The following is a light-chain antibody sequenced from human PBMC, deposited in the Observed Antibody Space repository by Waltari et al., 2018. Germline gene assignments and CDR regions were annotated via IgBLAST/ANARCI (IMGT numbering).Light chain of an antibody. CDR2: GAS. CDR1: QGIRTR. J-gene: IGKJ4*01. V-gene: IGKV1-13*02. CDR3: QQFNTYPLT. Sequence: AIQLTQAPSSLSASVGDRVIITCRASQGIRTRLAWYQQRPGRAPKVLIFGASVLQSGVPSRFSGSGSGTDFTLTISSVQPEDFATYSCQQFNTYPLTFGGGTKVEIK.